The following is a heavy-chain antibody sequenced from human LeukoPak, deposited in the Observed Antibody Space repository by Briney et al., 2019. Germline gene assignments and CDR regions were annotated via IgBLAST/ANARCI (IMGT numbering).Heavy chain of an antibody. CDR3: ARAKIAAAGIYAFDI. D-gene: IGHD6-13*01. CDR1: GFTFSSYW. CDR2: IKQDGSEK. V-gene: IGHV3-7*01. Sequence: GGSLRLSCAASGFTFSSYWMSWVRQAPGKGLEWVANIKQDGSEKYYVDSVKGRFTISRDNAKNSLYLQMNSLRAEDTAVYYCARAKIAAAGIYAFDIWGQGTMVTVSS. J-gene: IGHJ3*02.